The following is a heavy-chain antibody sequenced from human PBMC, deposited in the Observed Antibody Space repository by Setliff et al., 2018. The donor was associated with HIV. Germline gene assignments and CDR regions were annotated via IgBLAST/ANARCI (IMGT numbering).Heavy chain of an antibody. J-gene: IGHJ4*02. V-gene: IGHV3-66*01. CDR3: VRDQLRHPERWDFDF. CDR1: GFTVSSNF. Sequence: QSGGSLRLSCAASGFTVSSNFISWVRQAPGKGLEWVSVLYSGGTAYYADSVKGRFTISRDNAKNSLYLQMKNLRVEDTALYYCVRDQLRHPERWDFDFWGQGTLVTVSS. CDR2: LYSGGTA. D-gene: IGHD1-26*01.